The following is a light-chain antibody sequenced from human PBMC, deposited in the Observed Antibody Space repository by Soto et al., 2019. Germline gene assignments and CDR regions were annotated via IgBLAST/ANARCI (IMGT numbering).Light chain of an antibody. J-gene: IGKJ3*01. V-gene: IGKV3-20*01. CDR3: QQYSSSPPEFT. CDR2: GAS. CDR1: QSISSNY. Sequence: EIVLTQSPGTLSLSPGERATLSCRASQSISSNYLAWYQHRPGQAPRLLIFGASYRATGIPDRFSGSGSGTDFTLTISRLEPEDFAVYYCQQYSSSPPEFTFGPGTRVDSK.